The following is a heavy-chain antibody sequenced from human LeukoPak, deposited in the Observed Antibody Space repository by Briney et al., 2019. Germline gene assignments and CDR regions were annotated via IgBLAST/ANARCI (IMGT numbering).Heavy chain of an antibody. D-gene: IGHD2-8*01. V-gene: IGHV1-69*04. CDR1: GGTFSSYA. J-gene: IGHJ6*02. CDR2: IIPILGIA. CDR3: AREVSASYYYYYGMDV. Sequence: SVKVSCKASGGTFSSYAISWVRQAPGQGLEWLGRIIPILGIANYAQKFQGRVTITADKSTSTAYMELSSLGSEDTAVYYCAREVSASYYYYYGMDVWGQGTTVTVSS.